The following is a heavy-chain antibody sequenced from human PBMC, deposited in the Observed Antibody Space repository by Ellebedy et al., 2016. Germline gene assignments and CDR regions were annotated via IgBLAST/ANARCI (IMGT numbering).Heavy chain of an antibody. Sequence: SETLSLTCTVSGGSISSSSYYWGWIRQPPGKGLEWIGNIYYSGSTYYNPSLKSRVTISVDTSKNQFSLKVTSVTAADTAVYYCARGVSSFDPWGQGTLVTVSS. CDR1: GGSISSSSYY. CDR3: ARGVSSFDP. V-gene: IGHV4-39*01. J-gene: IGHJ5*02. D-gene: IGHD6-13*01. CDR2: IYYSGST.